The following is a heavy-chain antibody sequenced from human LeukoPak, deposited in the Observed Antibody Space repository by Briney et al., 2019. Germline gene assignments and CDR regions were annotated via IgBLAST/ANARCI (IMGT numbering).Heavy chain of an antibody. J-gene: IGHJ4*02. CDR2: IYSGGST. CDR3: ARDLHYYDSSGYPMGY. V-gene: IGHV3-66*01. D-gene: IGHD3-22*01. Sequence: GGSLRLSCAASGFNFNNYAMNWVRQAPGEGLEWVSVIYSGGSTYYADSVKGRFTISRDNSKNTLYLQMNSLRAEDTAVYYCARDLHYYDSSGYPMGYWGQGTLVTVSS. CDR1: GFNFNNYA.